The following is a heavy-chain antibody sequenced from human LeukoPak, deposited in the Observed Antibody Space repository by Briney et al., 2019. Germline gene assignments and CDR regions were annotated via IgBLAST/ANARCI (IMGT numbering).Heavy chain of an antibody. J-gene: IGHJ6*03. V-gene: IGHV4-4*02. Sequence: SGTLSLTCDVSGDSISSSYWWTWVRQPPGKGLEWIGEIYQSGSTNYDSSLKSRVTISLDKSKNQFSLKVGSLTAADTAVYYCARTTEAHSWQTRYYSYYMDVWGKGTTVTVS. CDR3: ARTTEAHSWQTRYYSYYMDV. CDR2: IYQSGST. CDR1: GDSISSSYW. D-gene: IGHD6-13*01.